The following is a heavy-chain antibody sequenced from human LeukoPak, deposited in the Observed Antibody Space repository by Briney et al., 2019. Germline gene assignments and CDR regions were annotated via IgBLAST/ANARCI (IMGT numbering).Heavy chain of an antibody. J-gene: IGHJ4*02. CDR2: IYYSGST. V-gene: IGHV4-39*01. Sequence: SETLSLTCTVSGASISGSGYYWGWIRQPPGKGLEWIGSIYYSGSTYYNPSLKSRVTISVDTSKNQFSLTLNSVTAADTAVYARYYGSGRDPDYWGQGTLVTVSS. D-gene: IGHD3-10*01. CDR1: GASISGSGYY. CDR3: YYGSGRDPDY.